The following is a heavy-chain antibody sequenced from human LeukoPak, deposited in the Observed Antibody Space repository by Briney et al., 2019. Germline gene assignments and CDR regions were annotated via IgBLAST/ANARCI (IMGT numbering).Heavy chain of an antibody. CDR1: GGTFSSYA. D-gene: IGHD3-22*01. CDR2: IIPIFGTA. Sequence: GAPVKVSCKASGGTFSSYAISWVRQAPGQGLEWMGGIIPIFGTANYAQKFQGRVTITTDESTSTAYMELSSLRSEDTAVYYCARGPYLYDSSGYYPAYFDYWGQGTLVTVSS. CDR3: ARGPYLYDSSGYYPAYFDY. V-gene: IGHV1-69*05. J-gene: IGHJ4*02.